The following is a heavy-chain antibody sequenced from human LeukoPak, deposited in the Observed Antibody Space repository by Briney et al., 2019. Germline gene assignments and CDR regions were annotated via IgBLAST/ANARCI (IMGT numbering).Heavy chain of an antibody. J-gene: IGHJ6*02. Sequence: SVKVSCKASGGTFSSYAISWVRQAPGQGLEWMGRIIPILGIANYAQKFLGRVTITADKSTSTAYMELSSLRSEDTAVYYCARRTDIVVVPAASFYGMDVWGQGTTVTVSS. CDR3: ARRTDIVVVPAASFYGMDV. CDR2: IIPILGIA. V-gene: IGHV1-69*04. CDR1: GGTFSSYA. D-gene: IGHD2-2*01.